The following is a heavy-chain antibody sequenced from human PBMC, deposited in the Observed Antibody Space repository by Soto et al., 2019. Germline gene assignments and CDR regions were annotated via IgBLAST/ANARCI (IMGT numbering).Heavy chain of an antibody. CDR1: GGTFSSSA. V-gene: IGHV1-69*01. J-gene: IGHJ5*01. CDR2: IIPMFGTA. CDR3: ARIGDRSWFDS. D-gene: IGHD2-15*01. Sequence: QVQLVQSGAEAKKPGSSVKVSCKASGGTFSSSAISWLRQAPGQGLEWMGGIIPMFGTADNAQKFQGRVTITAYESTSTAYMELSSLRSEDTATYYCARIGDRSWFDSWGQGTLVTVSS.